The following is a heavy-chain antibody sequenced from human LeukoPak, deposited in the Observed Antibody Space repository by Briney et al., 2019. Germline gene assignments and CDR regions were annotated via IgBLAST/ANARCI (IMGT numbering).Heavy chain of an antibody. Sequence: EASVKVSCKASGGTFSSYAISWVRQAPGQGLEWMGGIIPIFSTANYAQKFQGRVTITADESTSTAYMELSSLRSEDTAVYYCARDLGDGYNDFDYWGQGTLVTVSS. V-gene: IGHV1-69*13. J-gene: IGHJ4*02. CDR2: IIPIFSTA. CDR3: ARDLGDGYNDFDY. CDR1: GGTFSSYA. D-gene: IGHD5-24*01.